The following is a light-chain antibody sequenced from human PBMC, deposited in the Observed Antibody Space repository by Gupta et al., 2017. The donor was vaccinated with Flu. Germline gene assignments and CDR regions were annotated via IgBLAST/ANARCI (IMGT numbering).Light chain of an antibody. Sequence: PSSLSASVGDSVTITCRASQRVTTYLNWYQQKPGKAPKLLIFVASSLQSGVPSRFSDSGSRTEFTLTITKLQPEDFATYYCQQSYDTPPTFGGGTRVDIK. J-gene: IGKJ4*01. V-gene: IGKV1-39*01. CDR3: QQSYDTPPT. CDR1: QRVTTY. CDR2: VAS.